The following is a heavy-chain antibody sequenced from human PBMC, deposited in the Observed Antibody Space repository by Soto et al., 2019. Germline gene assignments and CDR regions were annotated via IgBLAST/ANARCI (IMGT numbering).Heavy chain of an antibody. J-gene: IGHJ6*02. V-gene: IGHV1-69*01. Sequence: QVQLVQSGAEVKKTGSSVKVSCKFSGGSLNSHVITWVRQAPGQGLEWIGGIIPVYGTTKYAQKVQDRVRITADESTSTVDIELNSLKSEDTAVYYCAKLRGAIYGVVKNYYYGMDVWGQGTTVTVSS. CDR3: AKLRGAIYGVVKNYYYGMDV. CDR2: IIPVYGTT. D-gene: IGHD3-3*01. CDR1: GGSLNSHV.